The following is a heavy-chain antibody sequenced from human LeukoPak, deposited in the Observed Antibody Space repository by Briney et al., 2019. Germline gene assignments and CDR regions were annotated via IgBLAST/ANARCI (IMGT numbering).Heavy chain of an antibody. CDR1: GFTFSSYG. V-gene: IGHV3-30*18. Sequence: PGGSLRLSCAASGFTFSSYGMHWVRQAPGKGLEWVAVISYDGSNKYYADSVKGRFTISRDNSKNTLYLQMNSLRAEDTAVYYCAKAELVWLLNGMDVWGQGTTVTVSS. CDR2: ISYDGSNK. D-gene: IGHD3/OR15-3a*01. J-gene: IGHJ6*02. CDR3: AKAELVWLLNGMDV.